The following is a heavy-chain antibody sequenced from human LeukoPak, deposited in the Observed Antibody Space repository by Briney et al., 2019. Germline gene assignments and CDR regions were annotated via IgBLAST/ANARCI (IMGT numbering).Heavy chain of an antibody. CDR3: ATDGLVATTLPYFDH. D-gene: IGHD5-12*01. Sequence: ASVKVSCKASGYTFTSYDINWVRQATGQGLEWMGWMNPNSGNTGYAQKFQGRVTMTRNTSISTAYMELSSLRSEDTAVYYCATDGLVATTLPYFDHWGQGTLVTVSS. CDR2: MNPNSGNT. V-gene: IGHV1-8*01. J-gene: IGHJ4*02. CDR1: GYTFTSYD.